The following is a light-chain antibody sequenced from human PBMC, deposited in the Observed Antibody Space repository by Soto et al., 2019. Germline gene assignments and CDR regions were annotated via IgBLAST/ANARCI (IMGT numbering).Light chain of an antibody. Sequence: EIVVTQSPGTLSLPPGERATLSCRASQSVSSSYLAWYQQKPGQAPRLRIYGESSRAPGIPDRFSGSGSGTDFTLTISRLEPEDFAVYYCQQFGSSLFTFGPGTKVDIK. CDR1: QSVSSSY. CDR2: GES. CDR3: QQFGSSLFT. V-gene: IGKV3-20*01. J-gene: IGKJ3*01.